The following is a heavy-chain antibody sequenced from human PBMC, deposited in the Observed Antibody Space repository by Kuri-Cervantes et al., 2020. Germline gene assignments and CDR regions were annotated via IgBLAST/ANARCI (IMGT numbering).Heavy chain of an antibody. CDR1: GYTFITYY. CDR3: ARGKGYNWNDAALDI. CDR2: INPSGGST. J-gene: IGHJ3*02. D-gene: IGHD1-1*01. Sequence: ASVKVSCKASGYTFITYYIHWVRQAPGQGLEWMGIINPSGGSTSYAQKFRDRVTMTRDTSTTTVYMELSSLRSEDTAVYYCARGKGYNWNDAALDIWGQGTMVTVSS. V-gene: IGHV1-46*01.